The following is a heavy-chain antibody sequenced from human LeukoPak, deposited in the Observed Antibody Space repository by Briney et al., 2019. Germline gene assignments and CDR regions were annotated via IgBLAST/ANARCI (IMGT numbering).Heavy chain of an antibody. CDR2: VSASGSAT. CDR3: ARATGIQLWSPYFDY. D-gene: IGHD5-18*01. Sequence: GGSLRLSCAASGFTFSSYTMNWVRQAPGKGLEWVSYVSASGSATYYGDSVKGRFTISRDNAKNSVYMQMNSLRDEDTAVYYCARATGIQLWSPYFDYWGQGTLVTVSS. CDR1: GFTFSSYT. V-gene: IGHV3-48*02. J-gene: IGHJ4*02.